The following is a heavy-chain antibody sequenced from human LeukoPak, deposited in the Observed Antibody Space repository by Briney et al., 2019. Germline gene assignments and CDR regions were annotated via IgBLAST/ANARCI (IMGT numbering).Heavy chain of an antibody. CDR1: GFTFSSYS. V-gene: IGHV3-64D*09. J-gene: IGHJ4*02. Sequence: PGGSLRLSCSASGFTFSSYSMDWVRQAPGKGLEYVSAITPHGRSTYYADSVKGRFTISRDNSKNTLYLQMSSLRADEDTAVYYCARIAVVGSPTDYWGQRTLVTVSS. D-gene: IGHD6-19*01. CDR2: ITPHGRST. CDR3: ARIAVVGSPTDY.